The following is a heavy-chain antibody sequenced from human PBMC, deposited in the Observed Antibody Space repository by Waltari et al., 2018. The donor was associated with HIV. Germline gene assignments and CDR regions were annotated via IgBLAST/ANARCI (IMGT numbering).Heavy chain of an antibody. D-gene: IGHD5-12*01. J-gene: IGHJ3*02. CDR3: ARDEAEMATLTAFDI. Sequence: EVQLVESGGGLVKPGGSLRLSCAASRFTFSSYSMNWVRQAPGKGREWVSSISMGSVYIYYADSVKGRFTISRDNAKNSLYLQMNSLRAEDTAVYYCARDEAEMATLTAFDIWGQGTMVTVSS. CDR2: ISMGSVYI. CDR1: RFTFSSYS. V-gene: IGHV3-21*01.